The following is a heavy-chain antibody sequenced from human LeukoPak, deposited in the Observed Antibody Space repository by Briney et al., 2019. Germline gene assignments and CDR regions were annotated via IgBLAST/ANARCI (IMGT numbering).Heavy chain of an antibody. CDR1: GFTFSSYA. Sequence: GSLRLSCSASGFTFSSYAMHWVRQAPGKGLEYVSAMSSNGGSTYYADSVKGRFTISRDNSKNTLYLQMNSLRVGDTAVYYCARDDSSGYNDYWGQGTLVTVSS. D-gene: IGHD3-22*01. CDR3: ARDDSSGYNDY. J-gene: IGHJ4*02. V-gene: IGHV3-64*04. CDR2: MSSNGGST.